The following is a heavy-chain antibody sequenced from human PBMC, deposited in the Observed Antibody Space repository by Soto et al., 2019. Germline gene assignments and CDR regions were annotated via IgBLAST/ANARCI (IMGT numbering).Heavy chain of an antibody. CDR2: IIPIFCTA. D-gene: IGHD3-10*01. CDR1: RGTFSSYA. J-gene: IGHJ6*02. Sequence: QVQLVQYGAEVKKPGSSVKVSCKASRGTFSSYAISWVRQAPGQGLEWMGGIIPIFCTANYAQKFQGRVRITQDEYTRPAYMALSSLRSEDTALYYCAPSSGSYGQRIDGMDVWGQRTTVTASS. CDR3: APSSGSYGQRIDGMDV. V-gene: IGHV1-69*01.